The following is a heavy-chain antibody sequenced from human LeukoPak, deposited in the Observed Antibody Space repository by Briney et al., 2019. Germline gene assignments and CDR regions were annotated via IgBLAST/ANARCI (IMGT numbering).Heavy chain of an antibody. CDR1: GFTFSTFA. V-gene: IGHV3-23*01. J-gene: IGHJ4*02. D-gene: IGHD6-6*01. Sequence: QTGGSLRLSCAASGFTFSTFAMIWVRQPPGKGLEWVSSIFPSGGEIHYADSVRGRFTISRDNSKSTLYLQMNSLRAEDTAVYYCAKIRESIWQACFDYWGQGTLVTISS. CDR2: IFPSGGEI. CDR3: AKIRESIWQACFDY.